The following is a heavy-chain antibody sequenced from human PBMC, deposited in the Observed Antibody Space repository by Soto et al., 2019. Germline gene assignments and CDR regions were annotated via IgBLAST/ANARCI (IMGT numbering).Heavy chain of an antibody. V-gene: IGHV3-23*01. CDR2: ISGSGGST. J-gene: IGHJ4*02. CDR3: AKLRGYSSGWYNY. D-gene: IGHD6-19*01. CDR1: GFTFSSYA. Sequence: EVQLLESGGGLVQPGGSLRLSCAASGFTFSSYAMSWVRQAPGKGLEWVSAISGSGGSTYYADSVKGRFTISRVNSKNTLYLQMNSLRAEDTAVYYCAKLRGYSSGWYNYWGQGTLVTVSS.